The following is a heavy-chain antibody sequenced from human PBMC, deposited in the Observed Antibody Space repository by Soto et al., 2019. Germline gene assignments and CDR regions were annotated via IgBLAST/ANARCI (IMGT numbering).Heavy chain of an antibody. Sequence: VQLQESGPGLVKPSETLALTCTVSGGSIRGGVYYCSWIRQPPGKRLEWIGYIYASGSTFYNPSLKSRVTISVDTSNNQFSLRLTSVTAADSAVYYCAREVIPLTTDWYFDLWGRGPLVTVSP. CDR1: GGSIRGGVYY. V-gene: IGHV4-30-4*01. CDR2: IYASGST. CDR3: AREVIPLTTDWYFDL. D-gene: IGHD4-17*01. J-gene: IGHJ2*01.